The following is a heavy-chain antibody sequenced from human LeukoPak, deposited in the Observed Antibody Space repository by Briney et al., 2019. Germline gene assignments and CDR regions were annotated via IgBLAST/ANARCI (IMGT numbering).Heavy chain of an antibody. V-gene: IGHV1-2*02. D-gene: IGHD6-19*01. CDR2: INPNSGGT. Sequence: ASVKVSCKASGYTFTSYYMHWVRQAPGQGLEWMGWINPNSGGTNYAQKFQGSVTMTRDTSISTAYMELSRLRSDDTAVYYCVRDRISSGWYELGYWGQGTLVTVSS. CDR3: VRDRISSGWYELGY. J-gene: IGHJ4*02. CDR1: GYTFTSYY.